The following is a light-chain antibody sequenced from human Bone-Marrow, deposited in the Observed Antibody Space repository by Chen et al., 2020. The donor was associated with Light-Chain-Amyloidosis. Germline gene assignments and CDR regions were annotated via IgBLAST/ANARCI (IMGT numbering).Light chain of an antibody. CDR1: SSDVGGDNH. CDR3: SSYTITNTLV. CDR2: EVT. Sequence: QCALTHPASLPGSPRQSLTIPCTGTSSDVGGDNHVSWYQQHPDKAPKLMIYEVTNRPSWVPDRFSGSKSDNTASLTISGLQTEDEADYFCSSYTITNTLVFGSGTRVTVL. J-gene: IGLJ1*01. V-gene: IGLV2-14*01.